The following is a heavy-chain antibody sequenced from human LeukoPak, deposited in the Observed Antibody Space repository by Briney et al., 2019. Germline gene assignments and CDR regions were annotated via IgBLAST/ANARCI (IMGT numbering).Heavy chain of an antibody. V-gene: IGHV3-48*03. Sequence: PGGSLRLSCAASGFTFSSYEMNWVRQAPGKGLEWVSYISSSGSTIYYADSVKGRFTISRDNAKNSLYLQMNSLRAEDTALYYCARDSQWEYTDWGQGTLVTVSS. CDR2: ISSSGSTI. CDR1: GFTFSSYE. D-gene: IGHD1-26*01. CDR3: ARDSQWEYTD. J-gene: IGHJ4*02.